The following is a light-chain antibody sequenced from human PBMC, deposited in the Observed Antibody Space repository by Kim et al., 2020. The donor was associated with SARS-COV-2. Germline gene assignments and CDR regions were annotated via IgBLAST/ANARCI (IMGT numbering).Light chain of an antibody. J-gene: IGLJ2*01. Sequence: LISGFSVGHFWRRLYQPKPGNPPRYLLYYHSDSNKGQGSGVPSRFSGSNAASANAGILRISGLQPEDEADYYCGTWHSNSKTHRVFGGGTQLTVL. V-gene: IGLV5-52*01. CDR1: SGFSVGHFW. CDR2: YHSDSNK. CDR3: GTWHSNSKTHRV.